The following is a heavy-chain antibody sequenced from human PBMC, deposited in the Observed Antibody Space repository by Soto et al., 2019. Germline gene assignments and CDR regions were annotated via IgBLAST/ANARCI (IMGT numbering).Heavy chain of an antibody. V-gene: IGHV4-59*08. CDR3: ARHPERIAQIGWFDP. CDR1: DGSISSYY. Sequence: PSETLSLTCTVSDGSISSYYWSWIRQPPGKGLEWIGYIYYSGSTNYNPSLKSRVTISVDTSKNQFSLRAEDTAVYYCARHPERIAQIGWFDPWGQGTLVTVSS. D-gene: IGHD6-13*01. J-gene: IGHJ5*02. CDR2: IYYSGST.